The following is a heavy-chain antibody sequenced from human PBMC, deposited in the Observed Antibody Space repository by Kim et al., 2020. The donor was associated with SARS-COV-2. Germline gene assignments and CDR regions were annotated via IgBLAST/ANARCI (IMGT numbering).Heavy chain of an antibody. Sequence: GESLKISCKGSGYSFTSYWISWVRQMPGKGLEWMGRIDPSDSYTNYSPSFQGHVTISADKSISTAYLQWSSLKASDTATYYCAGAMVRDYYYYGMDVWGQGTTVTVSS. D-gene: IGHD3-10*01. CDR2: IDPSDSYT. J-gene: IGHJ6*02. CDR3: AGAMVRDYYYYGMDV. CDR1: GYSFTSYW. V-gene: IGHV5-10-1*01.